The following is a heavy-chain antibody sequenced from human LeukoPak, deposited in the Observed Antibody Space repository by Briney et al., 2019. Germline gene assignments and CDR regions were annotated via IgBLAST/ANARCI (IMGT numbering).Heavy chain of an antibody. CDR1: GFTFSSYS. CDR2: ISSGSSNK. Sequence: PGGSLRLSCAASGFTFSSYSMNWVRQTPEKGLEWVSYISSGSSNKYYADSVKGRFTISRDNAKNSLFLQMNSLRVEDTAVYYCARSMGGGHYYVADYWGQGTLVTVSS. CDR3: ARSMGGGHYYVADY. J-gene: IGHJ4*02. V-gene: IGHV3-48*01. D-gene: IGHD3-22*01.